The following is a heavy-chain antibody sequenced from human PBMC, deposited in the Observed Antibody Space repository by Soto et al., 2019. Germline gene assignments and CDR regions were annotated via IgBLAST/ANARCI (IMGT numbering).Heavy chain of an antibody. CDR3: ARVLLSILTGYGFAP. Sequence: QVQLVQSGAEVKKPGASVKVSCKASGYTFTSYGISWGRQAPGQGLEWMGWISAYNGNTNYAQKLQGRVTMTTDTSTSTDYMELRSLRSDDTAVYYCARVLLSILTGYGFAPWGQGTLVTVSS. CDR1: GYTFTSYG. V-gene: IGHV1-18*01. J-gene: IGHJ5*02. CDR2: ISAYNGNT. D-gene: IGHD3-9*01.